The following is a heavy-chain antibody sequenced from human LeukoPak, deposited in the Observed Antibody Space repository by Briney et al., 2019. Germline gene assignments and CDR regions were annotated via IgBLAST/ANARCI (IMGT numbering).Heavy chain of an antibody. D-gene: IGHD2-2*01. CDR1: GYTFTGYY. CDR3: ARDHTDCSSTSCYYYYYYMDV. J-gene: IGHJ6*03. Sequence: ASVKVSCKASGYTFTGYYMHWVRQAPGQGLEWMGWINPNSGGTNYARKFQGRVTMTRDTSISTAYMELSRLRSDDTAVYYCARDHTDCSSTSCYYYYYYMDVWGKGTTVTVSS. CDR2: INPNSGGT. V-gene: IGHV1-2*02.